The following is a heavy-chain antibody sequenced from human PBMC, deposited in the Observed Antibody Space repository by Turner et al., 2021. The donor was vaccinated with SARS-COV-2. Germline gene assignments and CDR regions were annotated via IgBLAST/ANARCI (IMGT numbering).Heavy chain of an antibody. D-gene: IGHD2-2*01. CDR2: FDPEDGKT. Sequence: QVQLVQSGAEVKKPGASVKVSCKISGYTLTELSMYWVRQAPGKGLEWMGGFDPEDGKTIYAQNFQGRVTMTEDTSTDTAYMELSSLRSEDTAVYFCATGYQLRVNWFDPWAREPWSPSPQ. CDR1: GYTLTELS. V-gene: IGHV1-24*01. J-gene: IGHJ5*02. CDR3: ATGYQLRVNWFDP.